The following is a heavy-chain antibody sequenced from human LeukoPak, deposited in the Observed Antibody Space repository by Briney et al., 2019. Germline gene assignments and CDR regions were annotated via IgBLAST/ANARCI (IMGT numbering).Heavy chain of an antibody. CDR3: ARGGFGEAYYYYYYMDV. D-gene: IGHD3-10*01. CDR2: INWNGGST. J-gene: IGHJ6*03. Sequence: GSLRLSCAASGFTFDDYGMSWVRQGPGEGLEWVSGINWNGGSTGYADSVKGRFTISRDNAKNSLYLQMNSLRAEDKALYYCARGGFGEAYYYYYYMDVWGKGTTVTVSS. V-gene: IGHV3-20*04. CDR1: GFTFDDYG.